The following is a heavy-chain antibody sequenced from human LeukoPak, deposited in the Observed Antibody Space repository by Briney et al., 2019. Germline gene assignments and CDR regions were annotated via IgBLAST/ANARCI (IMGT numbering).Heavy chain of an antibody. CDR1: GFTLNNYA. Sequence: GGTLRLSCAASGFTLNNYAMSWVRQAPGKGLEWVSATSSSDAGTYHADSVRGRFTISRDNSKNTLYLQMNSLRAEDAAVYYCARAPVTSCSGVLCYPFDYWGQGTLVTVSS. CDR2: TSSSDAGT. CDR3: ARAPVTSCSGVLCYPFDY. J-gene: IGHJ4*02. V-gene: IGHV3-23*01. D-gene: IGHD2-15*01.